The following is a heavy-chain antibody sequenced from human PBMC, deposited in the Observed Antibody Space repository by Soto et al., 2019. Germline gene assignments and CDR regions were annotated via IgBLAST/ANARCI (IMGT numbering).Heavy chain of an antibody. CDR1: GDSVSTNSYS. CDR2: IYSSENT. D-gene: IGHD1-26*01. CDR3: ARVSGSYYYGMDV. V-gene: IGHV4-39*07. Sequence: PSETLSLTCTVSGDSVSTNSYSWGWIRQSPGKGLEWIGTIYSSENTYYNPSLLSRVTISVDTSKNEFSLKLSSVTAADTAVYYCARVSGSYYYGMDVWGQGTTVTVSS. J-gene: IGHJ6*02.